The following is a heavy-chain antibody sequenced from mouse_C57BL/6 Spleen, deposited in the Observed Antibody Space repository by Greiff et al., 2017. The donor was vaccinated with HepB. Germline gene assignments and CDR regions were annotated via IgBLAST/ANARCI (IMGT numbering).Heavy chain of an antibody. CDR3: AREDGFAY. CDR1: GYAFTNYL. Sequence: QVQLQQSGAELVRPGTSVEVSCKASGYAFTNYLIEWVKQRPGQGLEWIGVINPGSGGTNYNEKFKGKATLTADKSSSTAYMQLSSLTSEDSAVYFCAREDGFAYWGQGTLVTVSA. V-gene: IGHV1-54*01. D-gene: IGHD2-3*01. CDR2: INPGSGGT. J-gene: IGHJ3*01.